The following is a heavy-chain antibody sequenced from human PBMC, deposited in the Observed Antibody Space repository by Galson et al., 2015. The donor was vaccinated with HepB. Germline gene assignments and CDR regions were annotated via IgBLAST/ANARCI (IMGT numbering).Heavy chain of an antibody. CDR2: IYSGGST. Sequence: SLRLSCAASGFTVSSNYMSWVRQAPGKGLEWVSVIYSGGSTYYADSVKGRFTISRDNSKNTLYLQMNSLRAEDTAVYYCAGYCSSTSCCGTAFDIWGQGTMVTVSS. J-gene: IGHJ3*02. V-gene: IGHV3-66*01. D-gene: IGHD2-2*01. CDR1: GFTVSSNY. CDR3: AGYCSSTSCCGTAFDI.